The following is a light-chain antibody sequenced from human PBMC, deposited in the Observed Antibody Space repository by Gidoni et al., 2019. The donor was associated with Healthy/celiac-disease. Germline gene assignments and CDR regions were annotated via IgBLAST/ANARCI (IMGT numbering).Light chain of an antibody. V-gene: IGLV2-14*01. J-gene: IGLJ2*01. CDR1: CSDVGGYNY. CDR3: SSYTSSSTLV. Sequence: QSALTQPASVSGSPGQSIPISCTGTCSDVGGYNYVSWYQQHPGKAPKLLIYEVSNRPSGVSNRFSGSKSGNTASLTISGLQAEDEADYYCSSYTSSSTLVFGGGTKLTVL. CDR2: EVS.